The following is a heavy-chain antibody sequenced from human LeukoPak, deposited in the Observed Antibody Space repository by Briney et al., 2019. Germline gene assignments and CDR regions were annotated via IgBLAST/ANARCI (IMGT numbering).Heavy chain of an antibody. V-gene: IGHV1-69*13. Sequence: ASVKVSCKASGGTFSSYAIRWVRQAPGQGLEWMGGIIPIFGTANYAQKFQGRVTITADESTSTAYMELSSLRSEDTAVYYCARPVGSKDAFDIWGQGTMVTVSS. CDR2: IIPIFGTA. CDR3: ARPVGSKDAFDI. CDR1: GGTFSSYA. J-gene: IGHJ3*02. D-gene: IGHD1-26*01.